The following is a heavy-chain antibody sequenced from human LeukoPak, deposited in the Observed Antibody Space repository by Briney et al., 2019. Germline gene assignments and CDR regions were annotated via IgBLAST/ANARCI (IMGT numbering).Heavy chain of an antibody. J-gene: IGHJ6*03. CDR3: ARERGVYGGNSRYYYYMDV. Sequence: SETLSLTCTVSGGSISSGTYYWGWIRQSPGKMGLEWIGNIYYSGSTYYNPSLKSRVTISVDTSKNQFSLKLSSVTAADTAVYYCARERGVYGGNSRYYYYMDVWGKGTTVTVSS. CDR2: IYYSGST. V-gene: IGHV4-39*07. CDR1: GGSISSGTYY. D-gene: IGHD4-23*01.